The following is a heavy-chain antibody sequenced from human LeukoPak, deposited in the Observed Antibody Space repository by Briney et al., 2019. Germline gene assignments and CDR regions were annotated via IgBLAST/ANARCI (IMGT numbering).Heavy chain of an antibody. D-gene: IGHD3-3*01. CDR3: ARVKDFWGGYYFDY. J-gene: IGHJ4*02. Sequence: GASVKVSCKASGGTFSSYAISWVRQAPGQGLEWMGRIIPILGIANYAQKFQGRVTITADKSTSTAYMELSSLRSEDTAVYYCARVKDFWGGYYFDYWGQGTLVTVSS. CDR2: IIPILGIA. CDR1: GGTFSSYA. V-gene: IGHV1-69*04.